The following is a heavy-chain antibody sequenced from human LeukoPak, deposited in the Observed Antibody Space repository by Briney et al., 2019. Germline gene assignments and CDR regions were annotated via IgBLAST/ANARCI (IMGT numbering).Heavy chain of an antibody. CDR2: IRYDGSNK. CDR3: AKDLVVVPRVLDY. J-gene: IGHJ4*02. D-gene: IGHD2-2*01. V-gene: IGHV3-30*02. Sequence: PWGSLRLSCAASGVTFSSYGMHWVRQAPGKGLEWVAFIRYDGSNKYYSDSVKGRFTISRENSKNTLYPQMNSLRAEETAVYYCAKDLVVVPRVLDYWGQGTLVTVSS. CDR1: GVTFSSYG.